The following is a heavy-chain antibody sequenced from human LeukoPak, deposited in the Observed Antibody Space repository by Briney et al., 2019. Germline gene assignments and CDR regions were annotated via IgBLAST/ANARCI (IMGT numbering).Heavy chain of an antibody. CDR3: ARDYDFWSGYNYYYYYMDV. J-gene: IGHJ6*03. CDR2: IYTSVST. D-gene: IGHD3-3*01. Sequence: SETLSLTCTVSGGSISSGSYYWSWIRQPAGKGLEWIGRIYTSVSTNYNPSLKSRVTISVDTSKNKFSLKLSSVTAADTAVYYCARDYDFWSGYNYYYYYMDVWGKGTTVTVSS. CDR1: GGSISSGSYY. V-gene: IGHV4-61*02.